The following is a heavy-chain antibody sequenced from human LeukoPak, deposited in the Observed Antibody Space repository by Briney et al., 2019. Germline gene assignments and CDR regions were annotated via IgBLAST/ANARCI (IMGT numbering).Heavy chain of an antibody. CDR3: ARAEGSSGYYYESYYYYGMDV. D-gene: IGHD3-22*01. CDR2: ISSSSSYI. CDR1: GFTFSSYS. J-gene: IGHJ6*02. Sequence: PGGSLRLSCAASGFTFSSYSMNWVRQAPGKGLEWVSSISSSSSYIYCADSVKGRFTISRDNAKNSLYLQMNSLRAEDTAVYYCARAEGSSGYYYESYYYYGMDVWGQGTTVTVSS. V-gene: IGHV3-21*01.